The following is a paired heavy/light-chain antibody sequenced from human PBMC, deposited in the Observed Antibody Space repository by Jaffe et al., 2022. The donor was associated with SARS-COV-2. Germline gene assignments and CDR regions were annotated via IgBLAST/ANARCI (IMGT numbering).Light chain of an antibody. CDR3: QSADSSGTSVV. Sequence: SYELTQPPSVSVSPGQTARITCSGDALPKQYAYWYQQKPGQAPVLVIYKDSERPSGIPERFSGSSSGTTVTLTISGVQAEDEADYYCQSADSSGTSVVFGGGTKLTVL. CDR1: ALPKQY. V-gene: IGLV3-25*03. CDR2: KDS. J-gene: IGLJ2*01.
Heavy chain of an antibody. D-gene: IGHD6-6*01. V-gene: IGHV3-21*01. CDR1: GFTFSSYS. CDR2: ISSSSSYI. J-gene: IGHJ6*02. Sequence: EVQLVESGGGLVKPGGSLRLSCAASGFTFSSYSMNWVRQAPGKGLEWVSSISSSSSYIYYADSVKGRFTISRDNAKNSLYLQMNSLRAEDTAVYYCARDLVVGIAARPEEVGGYYYYYGMDVWGQGTTVTVSS. CDR3: ARDLVVGIAARPEEVGGYYYYYGMDV.